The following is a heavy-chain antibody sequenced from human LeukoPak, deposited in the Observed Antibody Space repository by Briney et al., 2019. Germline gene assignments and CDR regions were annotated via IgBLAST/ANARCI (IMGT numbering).Heavy chain of an antibody. CDR1: GYTFTSYD. D-gene: IGHD3-22*01. CDR2: MNPNSGNT. CDR3: AREHYDSSGYYSYWYFDL. V-gene: IGHV1-8*01. J-gene: IGHJ2*01. Sequence: ASVKVSCKASGYTFTSYDINWVRQATGQGLEWMGWMNPNSGNTGYAQKFQGRVTMTRNTSISTAYMELSSLRSEDTAVYYCAREHYDSSGYYSYWYFDLWGRGTLVTVSS.